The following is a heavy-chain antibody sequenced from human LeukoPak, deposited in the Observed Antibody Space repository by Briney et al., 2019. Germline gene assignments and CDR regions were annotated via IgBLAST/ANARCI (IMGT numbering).Heavy chain of an antibody. CDR3: ARDEGYCNTISYWEALDI. CDR1: GASVSSGNYY. CDR2: IYQSGST. V-gene: IGHV4-30-2*01. Sequence: SETLSLTCAVSGASVSSGNYYWTWIRQPPGKGLEWIGYIYQSGSTSYNPSLKSRVTISVDRSKNHFSLKLSSVTAADTAMYYCARDEGYCNTISYWEALDIWGQGQWSSSLQ. D-gene: IGHD2/OR15-2a*01. J-gene: IGHJ3*02.